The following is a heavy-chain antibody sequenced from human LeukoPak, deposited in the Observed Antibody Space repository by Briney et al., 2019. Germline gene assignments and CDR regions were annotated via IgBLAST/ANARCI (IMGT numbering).Heavy chain of an antibody. CDR3: AKGSYGNHDH. J-gene: IGHJ4*02. Sequence: PGGSLRLSCAASGCTFSTYAMSWVRQAPGKGLEWVWAISVSGASTYYTDFVKGRFTISRDYSKNTLYMKMDSMRAEDTDVYYCAKGSYGNHDHWGQGTLVIVSS. D-gene: IGHD1-14*01. CDR2: ISVSGAST. CDR1: GCTFSTYA. V-gene: IGHV3-23*01.